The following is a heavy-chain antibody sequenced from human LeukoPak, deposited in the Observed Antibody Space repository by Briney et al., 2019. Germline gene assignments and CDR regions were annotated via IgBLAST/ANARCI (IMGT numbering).Heavy chain of an antibody. J-gene: IGHJ4*02. D-gene: IGHD6-13*01. Sequence: SETLSLTCTVSGGSVNSYYWSWIRQPPGKGLEWIGYIYCTGSTNYNPSLKSRVTISEGTSKNQFSLKLSSVTAADTAVYYCARGSYSSTWYFFDYWGQGTLVTVSS. V-gene: IGHV4-59*02. CDR1: GGSVNSYY. CDR2: IYCTGST. CDR3: ARGSYSSTWYFFDY.